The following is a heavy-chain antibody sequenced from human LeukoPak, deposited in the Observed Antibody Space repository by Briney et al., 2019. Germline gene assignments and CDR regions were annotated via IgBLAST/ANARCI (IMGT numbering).Heavy chain of an antibody. V-gene: IGHV1-46*01. CDR2: INPSGGST. Sequence: ASVNVSCKASGYTFTSYYMHWVRQAPGQGLEWMGIINPSGGSTSYAQKFQGRVTMTRDTSTSTVYMELSSPRSEDTAVYYCARGSLYYDFWSGGNWFDPWGQGTLVTVSS. CDR1: GYTFTSYY. J-gene: IGHJ5*02. D-gene: IGHD3-3*01. CDR3: ARGSLYYDFWSGGNWFDP.